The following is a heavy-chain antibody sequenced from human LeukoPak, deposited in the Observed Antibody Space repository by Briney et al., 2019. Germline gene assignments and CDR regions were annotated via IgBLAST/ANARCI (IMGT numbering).Heavy chain of an antibody. D-gene: IGHD3-22*01. CDR2: IYYSGST. CDR1: GGSISSYY. CDR3: ARAGTYYYDSVGAFDI. J-gene: IGHJ3*02. V-gene: IGHV4-59*01. Sequence: SETLSLTCTVSGGSISSYYWSWIRQPPGKGLEWIGYIYYSGSTNYNPSLKSRVTISVDTSKNQFSLKLSSVTAADTAVYYCARAGTYYYDSVGAFDIWGQGTMVTVSS.